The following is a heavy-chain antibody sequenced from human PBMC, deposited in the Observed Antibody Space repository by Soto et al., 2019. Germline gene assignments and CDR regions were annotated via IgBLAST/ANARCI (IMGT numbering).Heavy chain of an antibody. J-gene: IGHJ6*03. CDR2: ISYDGSKK. Sequence: QVYLVESGGVVVQPGRSLRLSCAASGFTFNNNAMHWVRQAPGKGLEWVAVISYDGSKKYYGDSVKGRFTISRDNPKNTLYLEINSLRPEDTAMYYCAKDPRIAVVVPTSVRYYYFYMDVWGKGTTVAVSS. CDR3: AKDPRIAVVVPTSVRYYYFYMDV. CDR1: GFTFNNNA. D-gene: IGHD6-19*01. V-gene: IGHV3-30*18.